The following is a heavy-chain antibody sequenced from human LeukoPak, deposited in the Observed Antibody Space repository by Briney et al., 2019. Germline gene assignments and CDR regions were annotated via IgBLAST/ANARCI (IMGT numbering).Heavy chain of an antibody. CDR3: ARATTTVASFDY. D-gene: IGHD4-23*01. J-gene: IGHJ4*02. CDR2: ISTSGSAI. V-gene: IGHV3-48*03. Sequence: QPGGSLRLSCAASGFTFSTYEMNWVRQAPGKGLEWISYISTSGSAIYYADSVKGRFTISTDNVKNSLYLQMNSLRAEDMAVYYCARATTTVASFDYWGQGTLVTVSS. CDR1: GFTFSTYE.